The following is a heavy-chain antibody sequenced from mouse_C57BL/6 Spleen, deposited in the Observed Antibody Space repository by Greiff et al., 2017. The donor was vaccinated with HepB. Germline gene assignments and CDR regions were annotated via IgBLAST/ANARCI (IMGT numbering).Heavy chain of an antibody. V-gene: IGHV14-1*01. CDR1: GFNIKDYY. Sequence: EVQLQQSGAELVRPGASVKLSCTASGFNIKDYYMHWVKQRPEQGLEWIGRIDPEDGDTEYAPKFQGKATMTADTSSNTAYLQLSSLTSEDTAVYYCTTVIYYYGSSYEEFAYWGQGTLVTVSA. J-gene: IGHJ3*01. CDR2: IDPEDGDT. CDR3: TTVIYYYGSSYEEFAY. D-gene: IGHD1-1*01.